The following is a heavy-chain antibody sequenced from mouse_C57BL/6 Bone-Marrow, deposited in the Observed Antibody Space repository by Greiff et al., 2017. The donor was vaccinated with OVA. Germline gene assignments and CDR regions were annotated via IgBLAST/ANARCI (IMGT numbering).Heavy chain of an antibody. CDR2: IHPNSGSI. J-gene: IGHJ2*01. V-gene: IGHV1-64*01. CDR3: ARNPITTVVASYYFDY. CDR1: GYTFTSYW. D-gene: IGHD1-1*01. Sequence: QVQLQQPGAELVKPGASVKLSCKASGYTFTSYWMHWVKQRPGQGLEWIGMIHPNSGSINYNEKFKSKATLTVDKSSSTAYMQLSSLTSEDSAVYYCARNPITTVVASYYFDYWGQGTTLTVSS.